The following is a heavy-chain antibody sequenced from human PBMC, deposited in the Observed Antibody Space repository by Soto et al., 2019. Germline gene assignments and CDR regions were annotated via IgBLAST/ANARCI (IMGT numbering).Heavy chain of an antibody. CDR3: ARGLVGDYESAFDI. D-gene: IGHD4-17*01. CDR2: IWYDGSNK. Sequence: QVQLVESGGGVVQPGRSLRLSCAASGFTFSSYGMHWVRQAPGKGLEWVAVIWYDGSNKYYADSVKGRFTISRDNSKNTLYLQLNSLRAEDTAVYYCARGLVGDYESAFDIWGQGTMVTVSS. V-gene: IGHV3-33*01. CDR1: GFTFSSYG. J-gene: IGHJ3*02.